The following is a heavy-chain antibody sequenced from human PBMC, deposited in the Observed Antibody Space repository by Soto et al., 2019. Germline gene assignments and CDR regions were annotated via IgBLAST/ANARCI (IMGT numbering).Heavy chain of an antibody. D-gene: IGHD1-7*01. CDR3: ARDGVTGTTSYFDY. CDR2: MWYDGSNE. CDR1: GFTFSSYG. J-gene: IGHJ4*02. Sequence: VQLVESGGGVVQPGRSLRLSCAASGFTFSSYGMHWVRQAPGQGLEWVAVMWYDGSNEYYADSVKGRFTISRDNFKSTVFLDMKSLGGEDTAVYYCARDGVTGTTSYFDYWGQGTLVTVSS. V-gene: IGHV3-33*01.